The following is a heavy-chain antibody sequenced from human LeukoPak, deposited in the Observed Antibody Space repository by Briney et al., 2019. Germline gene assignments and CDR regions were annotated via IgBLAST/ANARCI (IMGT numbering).Heavy chain of an antibody. V-gene: IGHV4-34*01. CDR3: ASWLGCCSGGSCCTPGRNAFDI. CDR1: GGSFSGYY. J-gene: IGHJ3*02. CDR2: INHSGST. Sequence: PSETLSLTCAVYGGSFSGYYWSWIRQPPGKGLEWIGEINHSGSTNYNPSLKSRVTISVDTSKNQFSLKLSSVTAADTAVYYCASWLGCCSGGSCCTPGRNAFDIWGQGTMVTVSS. D-gene: IGHD2-15*01.